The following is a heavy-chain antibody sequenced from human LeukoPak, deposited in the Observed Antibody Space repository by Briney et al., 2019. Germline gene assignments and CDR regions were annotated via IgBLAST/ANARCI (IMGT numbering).Heavy chain of an antibody. CDR2: IYPDDSDT. CDR3: ARRGDSDFRID. D-gene: IGHD2-21*02. Sequence: GESLKTSCKGPRHSFHSQWIGWVRQMPGKGQEWVGIIYPDDSDTRYSASFQGQVTISADKSISTAYLQWNSLEASDSAIYYCARRGDSDFRIDWGQGTLVTVSS. V-gene: IGHV5-51*01. J-gene: IGHJ4*02. CDR1: RHSFHSQW.